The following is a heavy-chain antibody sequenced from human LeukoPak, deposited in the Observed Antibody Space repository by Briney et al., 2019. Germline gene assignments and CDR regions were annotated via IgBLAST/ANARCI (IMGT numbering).Heavy chain of an antibody. J-gene: IGHJ4*02. CDR1: GFTFSSYG. CDR2: IWYDGSNK. CDR3: ARGVPYDSWSGPHYSDY. D-gene: IGHD3-3*01. Sequence: PGGSLRLSCAASGFTFSSYGMHWVRQAPGKGLEWVAVIWYDGSNKYYADPVKGRFTISRDNSKNTLYLQMDSLRDEDTAVYYCARGVPYDSWSGPHYSDYWGQGTLVTVSS. V-gene: IGHV3-33*01.